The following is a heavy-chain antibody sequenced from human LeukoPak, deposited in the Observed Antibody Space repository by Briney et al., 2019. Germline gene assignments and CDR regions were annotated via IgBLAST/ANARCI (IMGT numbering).Heavy chain of an antibody. CDR1: GFSFSTYN. CDR3: ARETAVAGIDYYYYMDV. J-gene: IGHJ6*03. D-gene: IGHD6-19*01. Sequence: GGSLRLSCAASGFSFSTYNMNWVRQAPGQRLEWVSSITSGSSYIYYADSVKGRFTISRDNAKNSLYLQMNSLRAEDTAVYYGARETAVAGIDYYYYMDVWGKGTTVTVSS. CDR2: ITSGSSYI. V-gene: IGHV3-21*01.